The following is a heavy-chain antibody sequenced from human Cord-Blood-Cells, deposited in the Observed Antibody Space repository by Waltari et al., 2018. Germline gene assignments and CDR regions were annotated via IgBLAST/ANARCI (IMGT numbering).Heavy chain of an antibody. D-gene: IGHD6-13*01. V-gene: IGHV4-34*01. CDR1: GGSFSGYY. J-gene: IGHJ5*02. CDR3: ARVPQLVHWFDP. CDR2: INHSGSN. Sequence: QVQLQQWGAGLLKPSETLSLTCAVYGGSFSGYYCSWIRQPPGKGLEWIGEINHSGSNNYNPSLKSRVTISVDTSKNQFSLKLSSVTAADTAVYYCARVPQLVHWFDPWGQGTLVTVSS.